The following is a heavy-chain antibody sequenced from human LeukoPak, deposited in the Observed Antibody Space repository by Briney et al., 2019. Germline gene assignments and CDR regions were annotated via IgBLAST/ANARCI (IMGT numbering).Heavy chain of an antibody. Sequence: GGSLRLSCAASGFTFSSYSMNWVRQAPGKGLEWVSYISSSSSYIYYADSVKGRFTISRDNAKNSLYLQMNSLRAEDTAVYYCARDFAWGAPYYDFWSGPLDVWGQGTTVTVSS. D-gene: IGHD3-3*01. CDR2: ISSSSSYI. V-gene: IGHV3-21*05. CDR1: GFTFSSYS. J-gene: IGHJ6*02. CDR3: ARDFAWGAPYYDFWSGPLDV.